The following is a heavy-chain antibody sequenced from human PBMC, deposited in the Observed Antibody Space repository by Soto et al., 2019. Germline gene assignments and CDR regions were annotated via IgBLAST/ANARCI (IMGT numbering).Heavy chain of an antibody. J-gene: IGHJ4*02. D-gene: IGHD3-3*01. V-gene: IGHV3-7*03. CDR1: GFTFSSYW. Sequence: EVQLVESGGGLVQPGGSLRLSCAASGFTFSSYWMSWVRQAPGKGLEWVANIKQDGSEKYYVDSVKGRFTISRDNAKNSLYLQMNSLRAEDTAVYYCARMYYDFWSGFPFDYWGQGTLVTVSS. CDR3: ARMYYDFWSGFPFDY. CDR2: IKQDGSEK.